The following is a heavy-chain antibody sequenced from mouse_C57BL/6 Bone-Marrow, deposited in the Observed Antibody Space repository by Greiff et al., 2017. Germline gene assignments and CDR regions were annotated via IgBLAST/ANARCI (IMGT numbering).Heavy chain of an antibody. J-gene: IGHJ1*03. Sequence: QVQLQQSGAELVRPGASVTLSCKASGYTFTDYEMHWVKQTPVHGLEWIGAFDPETGGTAYNQKFKGKAILTADKSSSTAYMELRSLTSEDSAVYYCTRKRPITTVVDWYFDVWGTGTTVTVAS. CDR1: GYTFTDYE. CDR2: FDPETGGT. V-gene: IGHV1-15*01. D-gene: IGHD1-1*01. CDR3: TRKRPITTVVDWYFDV.